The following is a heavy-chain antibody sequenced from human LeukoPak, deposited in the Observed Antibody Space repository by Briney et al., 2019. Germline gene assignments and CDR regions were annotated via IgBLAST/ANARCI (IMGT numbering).Heavy chain of an antibody. D-gene: IGHD3-3*01. V-gene: IGHV3-11*04. Sequence: PGGSLSLSCAASGFTFSDYYMSWIRQAPGKGLEWVSYISSSGSTIYYADSVKGRFTISRDNSKNTLYLQMNSLRAEDTAVYYCAKSYRITISIMDVWGKGTTVTVSS. CDR2: ISSSGSTI. J-gene: IGHJ6*03. CDR3: AKSYRITISIMDV. CDR1: GFTFSDYY.